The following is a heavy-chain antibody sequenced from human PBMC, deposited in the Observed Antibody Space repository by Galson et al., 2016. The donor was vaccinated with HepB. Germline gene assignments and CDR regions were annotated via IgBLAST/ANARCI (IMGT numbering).Heavy chain of an antibody. J-gene: IGHJ4*02. D-gene: IGHD4-17*01. CDR3: VTHDYDPAY. Sequence: SLRLSCAASQLPFSNYWMHWVRQAPGKGLVWVSRINPEGTTINYADSVKGRFTISRDNAKNTVYLQINSLRAEDTAIYYCVTHDYDPAYWGQGTLVTVSS. CDR1: QLPFSNYW. V-gene: IGHV3-74*01. CDR2: INPEGTTI.